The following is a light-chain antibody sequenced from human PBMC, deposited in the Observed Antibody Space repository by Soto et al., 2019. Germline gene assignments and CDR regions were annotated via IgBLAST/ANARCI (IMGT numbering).Light chain of an antibody. CDR2: DAS. CDR1: QSVSSY. Sequence: EIVFTQSRATVPLCPGERATIYCLASQSVSSYLAWYQQKPGQAPRLLIYDASNRATGIPARFSGSGSGTDFTLTISSLGPEDFAVYYCQQRSNWPPTFGQGTKVDIK. V-gene: IGKV3-11*01. CDR3: QQRSNWPPT. J-gene: IGKJ1*01.